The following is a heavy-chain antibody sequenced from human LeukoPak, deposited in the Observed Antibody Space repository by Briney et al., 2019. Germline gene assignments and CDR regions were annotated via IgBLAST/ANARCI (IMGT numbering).Heavy chain of an antibody. CDR3: ARLLDIVVVPAAIGQIDY. J-gene: IGHJ4*02. CDR2: IYYSGST. CDR1: GGSISSSSYY. Sequence: SETLSLTCTVSGGSISSSSYYWGWIRQPPGKGLEWIGSIYYSGSTYYNPSLKSRVTISVDTSKNQFSLKLSSVTAADTAVYYCARLLDIVVVPAAIGQIDYWGQGTLVTVSS. D-gene: IGHD2-2*03. V-gene: IGHV4-39*01.